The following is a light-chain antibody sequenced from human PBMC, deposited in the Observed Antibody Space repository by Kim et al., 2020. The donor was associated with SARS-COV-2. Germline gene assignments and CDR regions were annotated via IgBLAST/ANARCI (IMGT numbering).Light chain of an antibody. CDR2: DAS. J-gene: IGKJ3*01. Sequence: DIQMTQSPPSLSASVRDRVTITCQASQDIKKSLHWYQQTPGKAPKLLIYDASNLEAGVPSRFSGSGSGTDFTLTISSLQPEDIATYYCQQCDDLPFTFGPGTKVDIK. V-gene: IGKV1-33*01. CDR1: QDIKKS. CDR3: QQCDDLPFT.